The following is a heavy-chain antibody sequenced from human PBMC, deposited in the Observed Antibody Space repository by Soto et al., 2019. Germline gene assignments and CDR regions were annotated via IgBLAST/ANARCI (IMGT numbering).Heavy chain of an antibody. J-gene: IGHJ4*02. CDR3: ARDRRDGYNFDY. V-gene: IGHV3-21*01. CDR1: GFTFSSYS. CDR2: ISSSSSYI. D-gene: IGHD5-12*01. Sequence: GGSLRLSCAASGFTFSSYSMNWVRQAPGKGLEWVSSISSSSSYIYYADSVKGRFTISRDNAKNSLYLQMNSLRAEDTAVYYCARDRRDGYNFDYWGQGTLVTVSS.